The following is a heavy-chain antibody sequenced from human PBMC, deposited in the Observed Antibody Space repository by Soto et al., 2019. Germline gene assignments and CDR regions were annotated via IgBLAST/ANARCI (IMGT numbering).Heavy chain of an antibody. CDR1: GGSISSGGYY. V-gene: IGHV4-31*03. Sequence: QVQLQESGPGLVKPSQTLSLTCTVSGGSISSGGYYWSWIRQHPGKGLEWIGYIYYSGSTYYNPPLKSRVTISVDTSKNQFSLKLSSVTAADTAVYYCATLTYQPYYFDYWGQGTLVTVSS. CDR3: ATLTYQPYYFDY. J-gene: IGHJ4*02. D-gene: IGHD2-2*01. CDR2: IYYSGST.